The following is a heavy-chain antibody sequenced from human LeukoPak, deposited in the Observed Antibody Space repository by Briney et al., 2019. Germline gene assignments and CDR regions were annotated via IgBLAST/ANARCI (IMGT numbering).Heavy chain of an antibody. D-gene: IGHD6-19*01. CDR2: ISWNSGSI. Sequence: EPGGSLRLSCAASGFTFDDYAMHWVRQAPGKGLEWVSGISWNSGSIGYADSVKGRFTISRDNAKNSLYLQMNSLRADDTAVYYCAREFNIAVAGIYTGFDIWGQGTMVTVSS. J-gene: IGHJ3*02. V-gene: IGHV3-9*01. CDR3: AREFNIAVAGIYTGFDI. CDR1: GFTFDDYA.